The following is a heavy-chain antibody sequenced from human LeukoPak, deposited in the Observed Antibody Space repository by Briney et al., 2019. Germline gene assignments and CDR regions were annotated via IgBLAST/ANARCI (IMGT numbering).Heavy chain of an antibody. CDR2: IYYSGST. V-gene: IGHV4-59*01. J-gene: IGHJ4*02. Sequence: SETLSLTCTVSGGSISSYYWSWIRQPPGKGLEWIGYIYYSGSTNYNPSLKSRVTISVDTSKKQFSLKLSSVTAADTAVYYCARQDTAMVYFDYWGQGTLVTVSS. CDR3: ARQDTAMVYFDY. D-gene: IGHD5-18*01. CDR1: GGSISSYY.